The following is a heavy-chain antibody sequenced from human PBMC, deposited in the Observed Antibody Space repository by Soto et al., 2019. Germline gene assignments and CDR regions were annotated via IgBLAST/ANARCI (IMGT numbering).Heavy chain of an antibody. J-gene: IGHJ4*02. D-gene: IGHD3-3*01. CDR2: IWDDGSNK. V-gene: IGHV3-33*01. CDR1: GFTFSSYG. Sequence: QVQLVESGGGVVQPGRSLRLSCAASGFTFSSYGMHWVRQAPGKGLAWVAVIWDDGSNKYYADSVKGRFSISRDNSKNTLYLQMNSLRAEDTAVHYCARDLDLWSGYYMALDYWGQGTLVTVSS. CDR3: ARDLDLWSGYYMALDY.